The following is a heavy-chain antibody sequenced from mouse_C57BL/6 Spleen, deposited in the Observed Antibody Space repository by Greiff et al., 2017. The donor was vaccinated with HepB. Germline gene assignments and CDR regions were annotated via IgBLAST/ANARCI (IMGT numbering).Heavy chain of an antibody. J-gene: IGHJ4*01. D-gene: IGHD2-5*01. V-gene: IGHV1-75*01. CDR3: AKAYHSKDYAMDY. CDR2: IFPGSGST. CDR1: GYTFTDYY. Sequence: QVQLQQSGPELVKPGASVKISCKASGYTFTDYYINWVKQRPGQGLEWIGWIFPGSGSTYYNEKFKGKATLTVDKSSSTAYMLLSSLTTEDSAVYFLAKAYHSKDYAMDYWGQGTSVTVSS.